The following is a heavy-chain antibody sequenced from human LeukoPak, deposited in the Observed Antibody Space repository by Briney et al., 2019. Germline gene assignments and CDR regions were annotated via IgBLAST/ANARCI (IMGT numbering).Heavy chain of an antibody. J-gene: IGHJ3*02. V-gene: IGHV3-53*01. CDR2: IYSGDST. CDR3: ARRLRWGDAFDI. D-gene: IGHD4-23*01. Sequence: GGSLRLSCAASGFAVSSYYMTWVRQAPGKGLEWVSLIYSGDSTYYADSVKGRFTISRDNSKNTLYLQMNSLRAEDTATYYCARRLRWGDAFDIWGQGTMVTVSS. CDR1: GFAVSSYY.